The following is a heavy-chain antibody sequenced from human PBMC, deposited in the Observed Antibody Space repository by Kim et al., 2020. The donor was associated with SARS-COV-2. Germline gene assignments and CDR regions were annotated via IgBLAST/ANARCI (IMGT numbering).Heavy chain of an antibody. Sequence: ASVKVSCKASGYTFTGYYMHWVRQAPGQGLEWMGRINPNSGGTNYAQKFQGRVTMTRDTSISTAYMELSRLRSDDTAVYYCARDYPTMVQGKGEGPVEYYYYYYMDVWGKGTTVTVSS. D-gene: IGHD3-10*01. CDR2: INPNSGGT. CDR3: ARDYPTMVQGKGEGPVEYYYYYYMDV. J-gene: IGHJ6*03. CDR1: GYTFTGYY. V-gene: IGHV1-2*06.